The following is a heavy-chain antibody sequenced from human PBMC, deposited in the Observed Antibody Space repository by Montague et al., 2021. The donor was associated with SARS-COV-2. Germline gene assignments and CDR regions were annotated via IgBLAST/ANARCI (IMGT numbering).Heavy chain of an antibody. D-gene: IGHD3-22*01. CDR1: GGSFSGYY. CDR2: INQSGST. CDR3: ARVAGGYYHDSSAYFDY. V-gene: IGHV4-34*01. J-gene: IGHJ4*02. Sequence: SETLSLTCAVDGGSFSGYYWSWIRQPPGKGLEWIGEINQSGSTNYNPSLKSRVTLSVDTSKKQFSLKLSSLTAPDTAVYYCARVAGGYYHDSSAYFDYWGQGSLVTVSS.